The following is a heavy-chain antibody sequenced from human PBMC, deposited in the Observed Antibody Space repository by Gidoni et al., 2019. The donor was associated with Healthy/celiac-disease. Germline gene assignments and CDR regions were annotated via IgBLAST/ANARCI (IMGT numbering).Heavy chain of an antibody. CDR2: ISYDGSNK. Sequence: QVQLVESGGGVVQPGRSLRLSCAASGFTFSSYGMHWVRPAPGKGLEWVAVISYDGSNKYYADSVKGRFTISRDNSKNTLYLQMNSLRAEDTAVYYCAKVGAPLWFRESADYWGQGTLVTVSS. J-gene: IGHJ4*02. CDR3: AKVGAPLWFRESADY. V-gene: IGHV3-30*18. D-gene: IGHD3-10*01. CDR1: GFTFSSYG.